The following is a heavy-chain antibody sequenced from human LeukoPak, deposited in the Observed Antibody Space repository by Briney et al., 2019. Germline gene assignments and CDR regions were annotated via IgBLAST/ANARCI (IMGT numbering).Heavy chain of an antibody. CDR1: GFTFSSYA. CDR3: ARDLVLEGYSGYDSTDY. Sequence: GGSLRLSCAAFGFTFSSYAMTWVRQAPGKGLEWVSAIGSGSGGSTYYADSVKGRFTISRDNAKNSLYLQMNSLRAEDTAVYYCARDLVLEGYSGYDSTDYWGQGTLVTVSS. D-gene: IGHD5-12*01. J-gene: IGHJ4*02. CDR2: IGSGSGGST. V-gene: IGHV3-23*01.